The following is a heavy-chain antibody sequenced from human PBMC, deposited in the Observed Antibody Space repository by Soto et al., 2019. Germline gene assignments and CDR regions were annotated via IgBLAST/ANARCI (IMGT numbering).Heavy chain of an antibody. CDR3: ASSPLTDDYGDYLFDY. CDR1: VYTFNIYG. D-gene: IGHD4-17*01. V-gene: IGHV1-3*01. Sequence: ASMKGSCKASVYTFNIYGMHLVRQAPGQRLEWMGWINAGNGNTKYSQKFQGRVTITRDTSASTAYMELSSLRSEDTAVYYCASSPLTDDYGDYLFDYWGQGTLVTVSS. CDR2: INAGNGNT. J-gene: IGHJ4*02.